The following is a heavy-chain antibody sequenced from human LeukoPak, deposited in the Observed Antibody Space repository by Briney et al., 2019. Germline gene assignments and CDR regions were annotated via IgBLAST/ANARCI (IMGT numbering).Heavy chain of an antibody. CDR1: GFTFTTYS. J-gene: IGHJ4*02. V-gene: IGHV3-21*01. CDR3: ARDKYGDYAIDY. D-gene: IGHD4-17*01. CDR2: ISSNGDYI. Sequence: PGGSLRLSCAASGFTFTTYSMNWVRQAPGKGLEWVSSISSNGDYIYYADSLKGRFTISRDNAKNSPHLQMNSLRAEDTAVYYCARDKYGDYAIDYWGQGTLVTVSS.